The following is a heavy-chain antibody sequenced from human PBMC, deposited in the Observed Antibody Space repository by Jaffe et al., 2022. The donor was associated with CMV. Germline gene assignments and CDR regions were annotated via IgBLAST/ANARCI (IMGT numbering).Heavy chain of an antibody. V-gene: IGHV5-10-1*03. D-gene: IGHD3-10*02. CDR1: GYSFTSYW. CDR3: ARHPERSSLFGGRENYYYYYYMDV. Sequence: EVQLVQSGAEVKKPGESLRISCKGSGYSFTSYWISWVRQMPGKGLEWMGRIDPSDSYTNYSPSFQGHVTISADKSISTAYLQWSSLKASDTAMYYCARHPERSSLFGGRENYYYYYYMDVWGKGTTVTVSS. J-gene: IGHJ6*03. CDR2: IDPSDSYT.